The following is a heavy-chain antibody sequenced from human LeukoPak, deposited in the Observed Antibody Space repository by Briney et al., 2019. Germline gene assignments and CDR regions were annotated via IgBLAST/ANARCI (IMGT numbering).Heavy chain of an antibody. D-gene: IGHD2-15*01. J-gene: IGHJ3*02. CDR3: ASCRRYCSDTSYLRVYAFDI. Sequence: PGGSLRLSCAASGFTFSSYGMHWVRQAPGEGLERVAVIWYDGSNKYYADSVKGRFTISRDNAKNSLYLQMNSLRAEDTAVYFCASCRRYCSDTSYLRVYAFDIWGQGTMVTVSS. CDR2: IWYDGSNK. CDR1: GFTFSSYG. V-gene: IGHV3-33*03.